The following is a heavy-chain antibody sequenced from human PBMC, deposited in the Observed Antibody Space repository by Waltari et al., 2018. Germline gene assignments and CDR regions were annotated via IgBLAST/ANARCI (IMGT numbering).Heavy chain of an antibody. D-gene: IGHD2-21*01. CDR2: IYYSGCT. CDR1: GGSIRSHY. CDR3: ARVGDYWYFDL. J-gene: IGHJ2*01. Sequence: QVQLQESVPGLVKPSETLSLTCTVSGGSIRSHYWSWIRQPPGKGLEWIGYIYYSGCTNYNPSLKSRVTISVDTSKNQCSLKLSSVTAADTAVYYCARVGDYWYFDLWGRGTLVTVSS. V-gene: IGHV4-59*11.